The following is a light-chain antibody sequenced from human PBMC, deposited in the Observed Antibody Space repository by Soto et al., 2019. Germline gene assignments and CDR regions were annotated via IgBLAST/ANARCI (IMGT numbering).Light chain of an antibody. CDR2: DAS. CDR1: QSVSSSY. Sequence: EIVLTQSPGTLSLSPGETATLSCRASQSVSSSYLAWYQHKPGQAPRLLFYDASTRATGIPARFSGSGSGTEFSLTISSLQSEDFAVYYRQQYSKWPITFGQGTRLEIK. J-gene: IGKJ5*01. V-gene: IGKV3-15*01. CDR3: QQYSKWPIT.